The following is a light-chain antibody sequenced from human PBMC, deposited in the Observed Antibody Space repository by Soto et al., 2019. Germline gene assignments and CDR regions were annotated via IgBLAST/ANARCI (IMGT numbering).Light chain of an antibody. CDR1: SSDVGGYNY. Sequence: LTQPASVSGSPGQSITISCTGTSSDVGGYNYVSWYQQHPGKAPKLMIYDVSNRPSGVSNRFSGSKSGNTASLTISGLQAEDEADYYCSSYTSSSHVFGTGTQLTVL. V-gene: IGLV2-14*01. J-gene: IGLJ1*01. CDR3: SSYTSSSHV. CDR2: DVS.